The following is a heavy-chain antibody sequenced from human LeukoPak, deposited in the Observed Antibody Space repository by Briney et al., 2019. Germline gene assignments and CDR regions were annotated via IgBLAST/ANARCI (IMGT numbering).Heavy chain of an antibody. CDR1: GFTFSSYW. CDR3: ASGYSSDYGGNAY. V-gene: IGHV3-74*01. D-gene: IGHD4-23*01. Sequence: PGRSLRLSCAASGFTFSSYWMHWVRQAPGKGLVWVSRINSDESTINYADSVKGRFTISRDNAENTLYLQMNSLRAEDTAVYYCASGYSSDYGGNAYWGQGTLVTVSS. J-gene: IGHJ4*02. CDR2: INSDESTI.